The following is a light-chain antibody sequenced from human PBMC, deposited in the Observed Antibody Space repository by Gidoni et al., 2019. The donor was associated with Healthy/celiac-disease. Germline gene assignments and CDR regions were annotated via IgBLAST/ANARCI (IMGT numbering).Light chain of an antibody. J-gene: IGLJ1*01. V-gene: IGLV3-1*01. CDR3: QAWDSSTYV. CDR2: QDS. CDR1: KLGDKY. Sequence: SYELTQPPSFSVSPGQTASITCTGDKLGDKYACWYPQKQVQSPVLVIYQDSKRPSGIPERFSGSNSGNTATLTISGTQAMDEADYYCQAWDSSTYVFGTGTKVTVL.